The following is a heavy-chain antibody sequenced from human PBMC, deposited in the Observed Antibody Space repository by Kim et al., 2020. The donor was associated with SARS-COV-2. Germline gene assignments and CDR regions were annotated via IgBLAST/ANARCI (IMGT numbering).Heavy chain of an antibody. V-gene: IGHV1-18*01. J-gene: IGHJ4*02. CDR2: ISAYNGNT. Sequence: ASVKVSCKASGYTFTSYGISWVRQAPGQGLEWMGWISAYNGNTNYAQKLQGRVTMTTDTSTSTAYMELRSLRSDDTAVYYCARDSSEPAAISYVFDYWGQGTLVTVSS. CDR3: ARDSSEPAAISYVFDY. CDR1: GYTFTSYG. D-gene: IGHD2-2*01.